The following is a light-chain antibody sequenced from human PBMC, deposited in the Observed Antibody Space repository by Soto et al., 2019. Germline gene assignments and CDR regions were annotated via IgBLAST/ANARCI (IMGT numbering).Light chain of an antibody. CDR1: QIISSNY. CDR2: GAS. J-gene: IGKJ5*01. V-gene: IGKV3-20*01. CDR3: QQHETLIT. Sequence: EIVMTQSPATLSVSPGERATLSCRASQIISSNYLGWYQQRPGQAPRLLIYGASTRATGIPDRFSGSGSGTDFTLTISRLEPEDFAVYYCQQHETLITFGQGTRLEIK.